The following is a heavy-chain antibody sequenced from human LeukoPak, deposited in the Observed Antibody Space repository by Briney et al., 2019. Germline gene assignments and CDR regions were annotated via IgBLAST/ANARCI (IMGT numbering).Heavy chain of an antibody. J-gene: IGHJ4*02. CDR2: IKQDGSEK. Sequence: QPGGSLRLSCAASGFTFSSYWMSWVRQAPGKGLEWVANIKQDGSEKYYVDSVKGRFTISRDNAKNSLYLQMNSLRAEDTAVYYCAREKNDYGEAFDYWGQGTLVTVSS. CDR1: GFTFSSYW. CDR3: AREKNDYGEAFDY. D-gene: IGHD4-17*01. V-gene: IGHV3-7*01.